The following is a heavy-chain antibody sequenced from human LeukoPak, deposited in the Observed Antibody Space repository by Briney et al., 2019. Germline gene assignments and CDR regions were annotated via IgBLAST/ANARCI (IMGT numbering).Heavy chain of an antibody. CDR1: GGSISSSSYY. CDR3: ARRGGSGRPFDY. Sequence: SETLSLTCSVSGGSISSSSYYWGWIRQPPGKGLEWIGSMYYSGGNYYNPSLKSRVTISVETSKNQFSLKLSSVTAADTAVYYCARRGGSGRPFDYWGQGTLVTVSS. V-gene: IGHV4-39*01. J-gene: IGHJ4*02. D-gene: IGHD3-10*01. CDR2: MYYSGGN.